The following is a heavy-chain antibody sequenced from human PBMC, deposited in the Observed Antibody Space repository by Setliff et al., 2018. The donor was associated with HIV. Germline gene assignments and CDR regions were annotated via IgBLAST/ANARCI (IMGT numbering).Heavy chain of an antibody. J-gene: IGHJ5*02. CDR1: GGTFIKYS. V-gene: IGHV1-69*13. CDR2: IIPMLGST. Sequence: RASVKVSCKASGGTFIKYSMNWVRQAPGQGLEWMGGIIPMLGSTTYAQKFQDRVTITADESKDTSYMELSSLTAEDTAVYYCATFRDVSSEAWGQGTLVTVSS. CDR3: ATFRDVSSEA. D-gene: IGHD6-6*01.